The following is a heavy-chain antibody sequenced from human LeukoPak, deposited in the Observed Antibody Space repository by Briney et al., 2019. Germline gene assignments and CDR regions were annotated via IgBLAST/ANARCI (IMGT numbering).Heavy chain of an antibody. CDR1: GDSVSSNSAA. Sequence: SQTLSLTCAISGDSVSSNSAAWNWIRQSPSRGLEWLGRTYYRSKWYNDYAVSVKSRITINPDTSKNQFSLQLNSVTPEDTAVYYCAKDGLWFGELGGQSWGDYWGQGTLVTVSS. J-gene: IGHJ4*02. CDR3: AKDGLWFGELGGQSWGDY. D-gene: IGHD3-10*01. V-gene: IGHV6-1*01. CDR2: TYYRSKWYN.